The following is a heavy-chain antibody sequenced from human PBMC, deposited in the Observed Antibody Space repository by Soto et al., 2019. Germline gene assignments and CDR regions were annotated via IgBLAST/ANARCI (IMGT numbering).Heavy chain of an antibody. CDR2: FFYTGST. V-gene: IGHV4-59*01. J-gene: IGHJ4*02. CDR3: AGSRDGYNLNPIDQ. D-gene: IGHD5-12*01. CDR1: TASSDSFY. Sequence: QVQLQVSGPGLVKPSATLSLSCTVSTASSDSFYWSWIRQPPAKGLEWKGHFFYTGSTNHNPSLKRRVTIALDMSSSQFSLSLTSVTAADTAMYYCAGSRDGYNLNPIDQWGQGLLVTVSS.